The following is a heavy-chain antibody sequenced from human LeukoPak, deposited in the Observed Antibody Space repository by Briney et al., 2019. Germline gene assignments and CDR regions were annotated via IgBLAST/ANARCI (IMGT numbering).Heavy chain of an antibody. D-gene: IGHD1-26*01. CDR2: IYYSGST. V-gene: IGHV4-30-2*03. CDR1: GGSISSGGYS. CDR3: ARGQDISGFTGPEVGFDY. J-gene: IGHJ4*02. Sequence: SQTLSLTCAVSGGSISSGGYSWSWIRQPPGKGLEWIGSIYYSGSTYYNPSLKSRVTISVDTSKNQFSLKLSSVTAADTAVYYCARGQDISGFTGPEVGFDYWGQGTLVTVSS.